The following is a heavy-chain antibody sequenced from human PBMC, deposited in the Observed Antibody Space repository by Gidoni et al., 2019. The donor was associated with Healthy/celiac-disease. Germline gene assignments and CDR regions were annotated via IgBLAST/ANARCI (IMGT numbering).Heavy chain of an antibody. CDR2: ISYDGSNK. Sequence: QVQLVESGGGVVQPGRSLRLSCAASGFTFSSYAMPWVRQAPGKGLEWVAVISYDGSNKYYADSVKGRFTISRDNSKNTLYLQMNSLRAEDTAVYYCARDPLPYVVVVAATPYYGMDVWGQGTTVTVSS. D-gene: IGHD2-15*01. V-gene: IGHV3-30*04. J-gene: IGHJ6*02. CDR1: GFTFSSYA. CDR3: ARDPLPYVVVVAATPYYGMDV.